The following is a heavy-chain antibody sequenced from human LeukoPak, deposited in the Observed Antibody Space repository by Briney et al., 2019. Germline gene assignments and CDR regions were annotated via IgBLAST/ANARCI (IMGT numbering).Heavy chain of an antibody. Sequence: PGGSLRLSCAASGFTFSNYWMHWVRQAPGKGLVWVSRINTDGSSTSYADSVKGRFTISRDNAKNILYLQMDSLRAEDTAVYYCAKGLHIVVVVAATDYWGQGTLVTVSS. V-gene: IGHV3-74*01. CDR1: GFTFSNYW. CDR2: INTDGSST. CDR3: AKGLHIVVVVAATDY. J-gene: IGHJ4*02. D-gene: IGHD2-15*01.